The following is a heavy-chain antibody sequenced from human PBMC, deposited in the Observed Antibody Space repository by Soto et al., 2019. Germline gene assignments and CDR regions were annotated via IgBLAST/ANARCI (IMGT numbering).Heavy chain of an antibody. Sequence: EVQLVESGGGLVQPGGSLKLSCAASGFTFSGSAMHWVRQASGKGLEWVGRIRSKPNNYATAYGASVKGRFTISRDDSKNTAYLQMNSLSTEDTAVYYCSRQASDLWSSKPQYYMDVWGKGTTVTVSS. CDR2: IRSKPNNYAT. J-gene: IGHJ6*03. V-gene: IGHV3-73*01. CDR1: GFTFSGSA. D-gene: IGHD3-3*01. CDR3: SRQASDLWSSKPQYYMDV.